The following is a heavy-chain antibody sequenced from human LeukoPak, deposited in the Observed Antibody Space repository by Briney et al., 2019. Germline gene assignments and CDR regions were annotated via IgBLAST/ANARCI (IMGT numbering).Heavy chain of an antibody. CDR1: GYNCTGYY. CDR2: IISTGGDT. D-gene: IGHD2-15*01. J-gene: IGHJ4*03. CDR3: ASRRDRALLLDVDD. V-gene: IGHV1-2*02. Sequence: ASVLMTCSAAGYNCTGYYIHWVRHAPGQELEGMGWIISTGGDTNSDTTSQRRVAMTTDTYVSRVYMVLCSLTSDYAAVYYCASRRDRALLLDVDDWGQGTLVT.